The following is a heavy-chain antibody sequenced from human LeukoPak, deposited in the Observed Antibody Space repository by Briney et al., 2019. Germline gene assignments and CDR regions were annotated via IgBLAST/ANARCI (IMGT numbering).Heavy chain of an antibody. J-gene: IGHJ3*02. Sequence: SETLSLTCTVSGYSISSGYYWGWSRQPPGKGLEWIGSIYHSGSNYYNPSLKSRVTISVDTSKNQLSLKLSSVTAADTAVYSYARNYDSSGYGHDSAFDICGQRTMVTASS. D-gene: IGHD3-22*01. CDR1: GYSISSGYY. CDR3: ARNYDSSGYGHDSAFDI. CDR2: IYHSGSN. V-gene: IGHV4-38-2*02.